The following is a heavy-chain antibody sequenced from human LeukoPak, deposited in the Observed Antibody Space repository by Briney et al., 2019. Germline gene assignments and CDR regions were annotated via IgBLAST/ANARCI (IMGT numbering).Heavy chain of an antibody. Sequence: GGSLRLPCAASGFTFSSYGMHWVRQAPGKGLEWVAVISYDGSNKYYADSVKGRFTISRDNSKNTLYLQMNSLRAEDTAVYYCASPSLTGYYTLDYWGQGTLVTVSS. J-gene: IGHJ4*02. CDR2: ISYDGSNK. CDR3: ASPSLTGYYTLDY. D-gene: IGHD3-9*01. V-gene: IGHV3-30*03. CDR1: GFTFSSYG.